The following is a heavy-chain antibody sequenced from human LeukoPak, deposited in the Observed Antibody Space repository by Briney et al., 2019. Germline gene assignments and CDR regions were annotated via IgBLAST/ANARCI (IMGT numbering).Heavy chain of an antibody. Sequence: PGGSLRLSCAASGFTFSSYEMNWVRQAPGKGLEWVSYISSSGSTIYYADSVKGRFTISRDNAKNSLYLQMNSLRAEATAVYYCARGEAVAGPSFDYWGQGTLVTVSS. D-gene: IGHD6-19*01. J-gene: IGHJ4*02. V-gene: IGHV3-48*03. CDR2: ISSSGSTI. CDR1: GFTFSSYE. CDR3: ARGEAVAGPSFDY.